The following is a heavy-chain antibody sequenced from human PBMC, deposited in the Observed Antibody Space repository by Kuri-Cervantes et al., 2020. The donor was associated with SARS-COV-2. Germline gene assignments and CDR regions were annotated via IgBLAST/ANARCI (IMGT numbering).Heavy chain of an antibody. V-gene: IGHV4-39*01. CDR1: GGSISSSSYY. D-gene: IGHD6-6*01. Sequence: GSLRLSCTVSGGSISSSSYYWGWIRQPPGKGLEWIGSIYYSGSTYYNPSLKSRVTISVDTSKNQFSLKLSSMTAADTAVYYCARQGGYSSSSLGYWGQGTLVTVSS. J-gene: IGHJ4*02. CDR2: IYYSGST. CDR3: ARQGGYSSSSLGY.